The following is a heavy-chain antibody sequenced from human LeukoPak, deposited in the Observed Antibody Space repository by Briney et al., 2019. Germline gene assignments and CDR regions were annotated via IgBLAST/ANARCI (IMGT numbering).Heavy chain of an antibody. CDR1: GGTFSSYA. V-gene: IGHV1-69*05. CDR3: ASYYYDSSGYEQIDY. J-gene: IGHJ4*02. Sequence: GASVKVSCKASGGTFSSYAISWVRQAPGQGLEWMGRIIPIFGTANYAQKFQGRVTITTDESTSTAYMELSSLRSEDTAVYYCASYYYDSSGYEQIDYWGQGTLVTVSS. D-gene: IGHD3-22*01. CDR2: IIPIFGTA.